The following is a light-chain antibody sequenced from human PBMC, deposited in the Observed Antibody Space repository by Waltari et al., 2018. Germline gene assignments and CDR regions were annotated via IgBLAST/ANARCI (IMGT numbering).Light chain of an antibody. CDR1: QSVSRT. CDR3: QKYGTLPAT. Sequence: EIVLTQSQGPLSLSPGERATLSGRASQSVSRTLAWYQQKPGQAPRLLIYDASIRATGIPDRFSGSGSGTDFSLTISRLEPEDFAVYYCQKYGTLPATFGQGTKVEI. CDR2: DAS. V-gene: IGKV3-20*01. J-gene: IGKJ1*01.